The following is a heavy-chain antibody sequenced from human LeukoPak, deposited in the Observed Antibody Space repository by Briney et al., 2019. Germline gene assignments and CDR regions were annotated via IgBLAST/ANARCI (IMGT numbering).Heavy chain of an antibody. J-gene: IGHJ4*02. Sequence: GGSLRLSCAPSGFTFSSYSMNWVRQAPGKGLEWLSYITSSSSTIYYADSVKGRFTISRDNAKNSLYLQMNSLRAEDTAVYYCARDQPSGYCSGGTCYSFDCWGQGTLVTVSS. CDR1: GFTFSSYS. CDR3: ARDQPSGYCSGGTCYSFDC. D-gene: IGHD2-15*01. V-gene: IGHV3-48*01. CDR2: ITSSSSTI.